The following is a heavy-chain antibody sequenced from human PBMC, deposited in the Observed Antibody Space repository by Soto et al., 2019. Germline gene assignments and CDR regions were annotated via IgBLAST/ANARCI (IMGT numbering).Heavy chain of an antibody. CDR2: IKHSGST. CDR3: ARGGGVAARTLDY. CDR1: AGSFSHYY. Sequence: PFETLSLTCAVYAGSFSHYYWNWIRQSPGKGLEWIGKIKHSGSTNYNPSLKSRVTISVDASKNQVSLRLTSVTAADTAVYYWARGGGVAARTLDYWGQGTLVTVSS. D-gene: IGHD2-15*01. J-gene: IGHJ4*02. V-gene: IGHV4-34*01.